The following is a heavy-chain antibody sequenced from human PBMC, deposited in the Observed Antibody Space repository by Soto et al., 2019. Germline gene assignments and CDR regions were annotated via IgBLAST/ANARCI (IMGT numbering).Heavy chain of an antibody. CDR3: AKGQWELPDY. V-gene: IGHV3-30*18. CDR2: ISYDGSNK. Sequence: GGSLRLSCAASGFTFSSYGMHWVRQAPGKGLEWVAVISYDGSNKYYADSVKGRFTISRDNSKNTLYLQMNSLRAEDTAVCYCAKGQWELPDYWGQGTLVTVSS. D-gene: IGHD1-26*01. J-gene: IGHJ4*02. CDR1: GFTFSSYG.